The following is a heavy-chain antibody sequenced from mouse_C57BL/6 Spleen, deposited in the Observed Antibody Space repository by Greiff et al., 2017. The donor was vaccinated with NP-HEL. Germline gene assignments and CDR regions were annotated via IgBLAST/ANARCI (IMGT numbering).Heavy chain of an antibody. CDR1: GYTFTSYW. D-gene: IGHD2-3*01. Sequence: QVQLQQPGAELVRPGSSVKLSCKASGYTFTSYWMDWVKQRPGQGLEWIGNIYPSDSHTHYNQKFKDKATLTVDKSSSTAYLQLSSLTSDDTAIYCGASPYDGHYYYDMEYWGQGTTVTVSS. V-gene: IGHV1-61*01. J-gene: IGHJ4*01. CDR3: ASPYDGHYYYDMEY. CDR2: IYPSDSHT.